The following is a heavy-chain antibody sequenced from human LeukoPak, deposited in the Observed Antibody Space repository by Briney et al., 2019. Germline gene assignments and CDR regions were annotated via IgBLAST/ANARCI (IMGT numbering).Heavy chain of an antibody. CDR1: GYTFTGYY. V-gene: IGHV1-2*02. CDR3: ARDLVVVPAAIGWFDP. D-gene: IGHD2-2*02. Sequence: GASVKVSCKASGYTFTGYYMHWVRQAPGQGLEWMGWINPNSGGTNYAQKFQGRVTITADKSTSTAYMELSSLRSEDTAVYYCARDLVVVPAAIGWFDPWGQGTLVTVSS. CDR2: INPNSGGT. J-gene: IGHJ5*02.